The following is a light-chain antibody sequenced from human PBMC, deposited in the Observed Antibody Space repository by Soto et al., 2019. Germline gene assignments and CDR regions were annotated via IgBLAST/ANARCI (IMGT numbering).Light chain of an antibody. Sequence: IRMTPSPSSLSASIGDRVSIIWRASESIRIHLNWYQQKPGKAPRLLIYAASRLQSGVPSRFSGTGSGTDFTLTISSLQPEDFATYYCQPTYTTPEITFGQGTRLENK. CDR3: QPTYTTPEIT. V-gene: IGKV1-39*01. J-gene: IGKJ5*01. CDR1: ESIRIH. CDR2: AAS.